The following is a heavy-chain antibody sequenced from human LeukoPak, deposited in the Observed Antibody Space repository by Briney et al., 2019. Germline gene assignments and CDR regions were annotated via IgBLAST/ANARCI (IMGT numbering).Heavy chain of an antibody. Sequence: SETLSLTCTVSGGSISSYYWSWIRQPPGKGLEWIGYIYYSGSTNYNPSLKSRVTISVDTSKNQFSLNLSSVTAADTAVYYCAKGGQDDAILTGPLRVLYFYSWGQGDLVTV. D-gene: IGHD3-9*01. CDR2: IYYSGST. V-gene: IGHV4-59*01. CDR3: AKGGQDDAILTGPLRVLYFYS. J-gene: IGHJ4*02. CDR1: GGSISSYY.